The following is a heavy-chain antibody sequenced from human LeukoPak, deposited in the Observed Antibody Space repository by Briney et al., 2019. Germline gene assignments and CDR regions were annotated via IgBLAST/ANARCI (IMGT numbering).Heavy chain of an antibody. CDR1: GFRFNNFA. V-gene: IGHV3-23*01. D-gene: IGHD1-26*01. CDR3: AKQMRVGATSSFDY. CDR2: ISGSGGST. J-gene: IGHJ4*02. Sequence: PGGSLRLSSAASGFRFNNFAMTWVRLTPGKGLEWVSSISGSGGSTYYAESVKGRFNISRDNSKNTLYLQVNSLRADDTAVYYCAKQMRVGATSSFDYWGQGTLVTVSS.